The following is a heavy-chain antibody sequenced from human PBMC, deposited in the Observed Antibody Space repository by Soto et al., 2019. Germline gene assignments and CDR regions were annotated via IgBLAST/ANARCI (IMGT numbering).Heavy chain of an antibody. Sequence: AASVKVSCKASGYTFTGYYMHWVRQAPGQGLEWMGWINPNSGGTNYAQKFQGRVTMTRDTSISTAYMELSRLRSDDTAVYYCAREARIAAAGFAFDIWGQGTMVTVSS. CDR1: GYTFTGYY. CDR3: AREARIAAAGFAFDI. J-gene: IGHJ3*02. CDR2: INPNSGGT. D-gene: IGHD6-13*01. V-gene: IGHV1-2*02.